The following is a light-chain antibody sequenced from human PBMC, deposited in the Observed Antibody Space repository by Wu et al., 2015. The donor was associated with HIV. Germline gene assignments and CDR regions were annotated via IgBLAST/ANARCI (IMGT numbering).Light chain of an antibody. Sequence: DIQMTQSPSFLSASEGDRVTITCRASHGVNSFLAWYQQKAGKAPKLLIHAASLLQSGVPSRFSGSGSGTEFILTISSLQPEDVATYYCQKYNTAPWTFGQGTKVEMK. CDR1: HGVNSF. V-gene: IGKV1-9*01. CDR2: AAS. CDR3: QKYNTAPWT. J-gene: IGKJ1*01.